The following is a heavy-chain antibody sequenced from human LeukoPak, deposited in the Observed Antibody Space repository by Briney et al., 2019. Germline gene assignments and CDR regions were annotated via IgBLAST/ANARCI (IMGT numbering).Heavy chain of an antibody. V-gene: IGHV3-48*01. Sequence: GGSLRLSCAASGFTFSSYSMNWVRQAPGKGLEWVSYISSSSSTIYYADSVKGRFTISRDNAKNSLYLQMNSLRAEDTAVYYCARTQRIPAAEVAFDIWGQGTMVTVSS. CDR2: ISSSSSTI. J-gene: IGHJ3*02. CDR1: GFTFSSYS. D-gene: IGHD2-2*01. CDR3: ARTQRIPAAEVAFDI.